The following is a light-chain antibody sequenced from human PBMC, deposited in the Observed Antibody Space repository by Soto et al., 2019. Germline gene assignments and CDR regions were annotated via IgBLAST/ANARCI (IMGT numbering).Light chain of an antibody. V-gene: IGKV1-27*01. CDR3: QKYNSAPWT. Sequence: DIQMTQSPSSLSASVGDRVTITCRASQVISNYLAWYQQKPGKDPKLLIYAASTLQSGVPYRFSGSGSGTDFTLTISSLQPEDVATYYCQKYNSAPWTFGQGTKVEIK. CDR2: AAS. CDR1: QVISNY. J-gene: IGKJ1*01.